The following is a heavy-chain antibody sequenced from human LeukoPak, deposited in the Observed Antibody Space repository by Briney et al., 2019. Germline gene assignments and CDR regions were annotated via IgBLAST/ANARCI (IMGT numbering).Heavy chain of an antibody. CDR1: GFTFSSYA. CDR3: ARDSSKVLPNWFDP. Sequence: GGSLRLSCAASGFTFSSYAMHWVRQAPGKGLEWVAVISYDGSNKYYADSVKGRFTISRDNSKNTLYLQMNSLRAEDTAVYYCARDSSKVLPNWFDPWGQGTLVTVSS. D-gene: IGHD3-10*01. V-gene: IGHV3-30-3*01. J-gene: IGHJ5*02. CDR2: ISYDGSNK.